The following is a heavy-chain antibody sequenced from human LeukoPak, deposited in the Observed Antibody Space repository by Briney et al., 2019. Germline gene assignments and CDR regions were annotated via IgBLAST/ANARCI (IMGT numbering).Heavy chain of an antibody. V-gene: IGHV3-20*04. J-gene: IGHJ3*02. D-gene: IGHD3-22*01. CDR1: GFTFDDYG. CDR2: INWNSGST. CDR3: ARARYYNSSGYLDALDI. Sequence: RPGGSLRLSCAASGFTFDDYGISWVRQGPGKGLEWVSGINWNSGSTGYADSVKGRFTISRDNAKNSLYLQMNTLRAEDTALYYCARARYYNSSGYLDALDIWGQGTMVTVSS.